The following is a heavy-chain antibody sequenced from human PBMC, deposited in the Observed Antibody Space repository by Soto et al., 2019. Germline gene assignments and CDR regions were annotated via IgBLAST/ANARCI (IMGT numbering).Heavy chain of an antibody. CDR3: ARDSPYYYDSSGYYPFDY. D-gene: IGHD3-22*01. CDR1: GYSISSGYY. J-gene: IGHJ4*02. V-gene: IGHV4-38-2*02. CDR2: IYHSRST. Sequence: SETLSLTCAVSGYSISSGYYWGWIRQPPGKGLEWIGSIYHSRSTYYNPSLKSRVTISVDTSTNQFSLKLSSVTAADTAVYYCARDSPYYYDSSGYYPFDYWGQGTLVTVSS.